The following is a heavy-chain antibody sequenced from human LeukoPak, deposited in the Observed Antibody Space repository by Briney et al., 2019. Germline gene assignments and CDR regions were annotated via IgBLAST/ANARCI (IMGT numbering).Heavy chain of an antibody. V-gene: IGHV3-30-3*01. CDR1: GFTFSSYA. J-gene: IGHJ4*02. CDR3: ARAHAAAGTSAMDY. Sequence: PGGSLRLSCAASGFTFSSYAMHWVRQAPGKGLEWVAVISYDGSNKYYADSVKGRFTISRDNSKNTLYLQMNSLRAEDTAVYYCARAHAAAGTSAMDYWGQGTLVTVSS. D-gene: IGHD6-13*01. CDR2: ISYDGSNK.